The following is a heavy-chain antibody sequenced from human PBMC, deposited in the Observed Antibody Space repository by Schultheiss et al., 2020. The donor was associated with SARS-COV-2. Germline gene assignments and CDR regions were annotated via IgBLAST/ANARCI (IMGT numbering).Heavy chain of an antibody. CDR1: GGSISSGGYY. J-gene: IGHJ5*02. V-gene: IGHV4-61*03. CDR2: IYYSGST. Sequence: GSLRLSCTVSGGSISSGGYYWSWIRQHPGKGLEWIGYIYYSGSTNYNPSRKSRVSISVDTSKNHFSLKLRSVTAADTAVYYCARDYRGLTGNWFDPWGQGTLVTVSS. D-gene: IGHD3-10*01. CDR3: ARDYRGLTGNWFDP.